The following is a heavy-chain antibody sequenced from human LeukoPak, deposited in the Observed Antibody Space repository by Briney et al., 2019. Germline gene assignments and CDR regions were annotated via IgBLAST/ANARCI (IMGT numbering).Heavy chain of an antibody. CDR2: ISGSGGST. V-gene: IGHV3-23*01. CDR3: AKDGSGLREYCSSHDY. J-gene: IGHJ4*02. D-gene: IGHD6-6*01. Sequence: GGSLRLSCAASGFTFSSYAMSWVRQAPGKGLEWVSAISGSGGSTYYADSVKGRFTISRDNSKNTLYLQMNSLRAEDTAVYYCAKDGSGLREYCSSHDYWGQGTLVTVSS. CDR1: GFTFSSYA.